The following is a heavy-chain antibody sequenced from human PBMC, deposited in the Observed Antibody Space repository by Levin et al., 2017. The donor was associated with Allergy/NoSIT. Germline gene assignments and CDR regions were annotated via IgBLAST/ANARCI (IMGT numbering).Heavy chain of an antibody. D-gene: IGHD1-26*01. CDR3: ATGPSGFDY. Sequence: SETLSLTCNVSGGSIRGGSYSWGRIRQPPEKALEWIGTISSGRSTYYNPSFNSRLTISLDTSKNLFSLKLDSLTAADTAVYYCATGPSGFDYWGQGTLVTVSS. CDR2: ISSGRST. J-gene: IGHJ4*02. V-gene: IGHV4-39*01. CDR1: GGSIRGGSYS.